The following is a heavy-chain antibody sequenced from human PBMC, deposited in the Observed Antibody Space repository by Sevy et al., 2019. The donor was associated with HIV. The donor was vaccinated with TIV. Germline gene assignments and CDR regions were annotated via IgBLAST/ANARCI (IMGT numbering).Heavy chain of an antibody. Sequence: GGSLRLSCAASGFTFSSYSMNWVRQAPGKGLEWVSSISSSSSYIYYADSVKGRFTISRDNAKNSLYLQMNSLRAEDTAVYYCGRGIRDSWELPRWYFDYWGQGTLVTVSS. CDR2: ISSSSSYI. D-gene: IGHD1-26*01. CDR3: GRGIRDSWELPRWYFDY. CDR1: GFTFSSYS. J-gene: IGHJ4*02. V-gene: IGHV3-21*01.